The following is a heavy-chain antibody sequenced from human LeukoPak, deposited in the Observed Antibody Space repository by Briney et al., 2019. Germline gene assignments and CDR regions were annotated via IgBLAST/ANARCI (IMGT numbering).Heavy chain of an antibody. CDR1: GFTFSTFA. J-gene: IGHJ4*02. CDR3: ARDLVGGDY. V-gene: IGHV3-21*01. D-gene: IGHD3-16*01. Sequence: GGSLRLSCAASGFTFSTFAMIWVRQPPGKGLEWVSSIFPSGGEIHYADSVRGRFTISRDNAKNSLYLQMKSLRAEDTAVYYCARDLVGGDYWGQGTLVTVSS. CDR2: IFPSGGEI.